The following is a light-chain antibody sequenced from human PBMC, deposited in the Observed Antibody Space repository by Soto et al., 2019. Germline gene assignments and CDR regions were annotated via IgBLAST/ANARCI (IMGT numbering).Light chain of an antibody. CDR3: NSYTRSTKYV. V-gene: IGLV2-14*01. CDR2: EVT. Sequence: LTQPASVSGSPGQSITVSCTGTSIDVSAYDYVSWYQHHPGKAPKLIIYEVTNRPSGVSNRFSGSKSGNTASLTISGLQAEDEADYYCNSYTRSTKYVFXTGTKVTVL. J-gene: IGLJ1*01. CDR1: SIDVSAYDY.